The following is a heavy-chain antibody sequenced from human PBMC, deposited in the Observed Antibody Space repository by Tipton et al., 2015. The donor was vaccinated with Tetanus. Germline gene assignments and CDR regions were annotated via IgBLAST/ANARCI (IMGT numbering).Heavy chain of an antibody. CDR2: VYSSGST. V-gene: IGHV4-59*01. CDR3: ARGATTVTWGHGGGRDGRGDAFDI. D-gene: IGHD4-11*01. J-gene: IGHJ3*02. Sequence: TLSLTCTVSGGSINPYYWSWIRQPPGKGLEWIGNVYSSGSTYYNPSLKGRVTISVDTSTTQFSLKLSSVTAADTAVYYCARGATTVTWGHGGGRDGRGDAFDIWGQGTMVTVSS. CDR1: GGSINPYY.